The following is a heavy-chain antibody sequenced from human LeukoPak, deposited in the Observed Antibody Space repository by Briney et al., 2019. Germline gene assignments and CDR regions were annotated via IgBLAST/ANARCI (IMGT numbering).Heavy chain of an antibody. V-gene: IGHV3-23*01. CDR2: ISGSGGST. J-gene: IGHJ4*02. D-gene: IGHD1-26*01. CDR3: AKANYSGSYYFDS. Sequence: GGSLRLSCAASGFTFSTYGMSWVRQAPGKGLEWASAISGSGGSTYYADSVKGRFTISRDNSKNTLSVQMNSLRAEDTAVYYCAKANYSGSYYFDSWGQGTLVTVSS. CDR1: GFTFSTYG.